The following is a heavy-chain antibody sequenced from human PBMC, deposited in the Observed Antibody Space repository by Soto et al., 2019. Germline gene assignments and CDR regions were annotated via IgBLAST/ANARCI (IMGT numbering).Heavy chain of an antibody. Sequence: QVQLVESGGGVVQPGRSLRLSCAASGFTFTYYAMYWVRQAPGRGLEWVAVISYDRSNKYYADSVKGRFTISRDNSKNTLYLQMNSLRPEDTAVCYCARGTMDGSGSWVEGDYYGLDVWGQGTLVTVSS. J-gene: IGHJ6*02. CDR2: ISYDRSNK. V-gene: IGHV3-30-3*01. CDR1: GFTFTYYA. D-gene: IGHD3-10*01. CDR3: ARGTMDGSGSWVEGDYYGLDV.